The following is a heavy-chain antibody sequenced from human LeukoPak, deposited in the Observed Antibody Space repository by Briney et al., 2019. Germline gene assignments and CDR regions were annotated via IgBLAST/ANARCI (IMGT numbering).Heavy chain of an antibody. Sequence: GSLRLSCAASGFTFSSYAMSWVRQAPGKGLEWVSAIGGSGGSTYYADSVKGRFTISRDNSKNTLHLQMNSLRAEDTAVYYCAKDRTPYYYDSSGFGYWGQGTLVTVSS. CDR1: GFTFSSYA. J-gene: IGHJ4*02. D-gene: IGHD3-22*01. V-gene: IGHV3-23*01. CDR3: AKDRTPYYYDSSGFGY. CDR2: IGGSGGST.